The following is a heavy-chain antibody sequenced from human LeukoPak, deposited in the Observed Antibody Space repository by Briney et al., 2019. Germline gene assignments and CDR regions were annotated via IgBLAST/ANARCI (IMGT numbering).Heavy chain of an antibody. Sequence: PSETLSLTCAVYGGFFSGYYWSWIRQHPGKGLEWIGEINHSGSTNYNPSLKSRVTISVDTSKNQFSLKLSSVTAADTAVYYCARGRRQWLAFDYWGQGTLVTVSS. D-gene: IGHD6-19*01. V-gene: IGHV4-34*01. CDR3: ARGRRQWLAFDY. CDR2: INHSGST. CDR1: GGFFSGYY. J-gene: IGHJ4*02.